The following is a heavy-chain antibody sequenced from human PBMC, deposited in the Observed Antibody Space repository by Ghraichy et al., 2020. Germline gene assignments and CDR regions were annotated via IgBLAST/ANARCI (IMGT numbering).Heavy chain of an antibody. CDR3: ARAGAELTRFHDY. Sequence: ASVKVSCKASGYTFSIFGIAWVRQAPGQGLEYMGWISASNGNTNYLQNLQGRITMTTDTSTSTAYMELRSLRSDDTAVYYCARAGAELTRFHDYWGQGTQVTVSS. CDR2: ISASNGNT. J-gene: IGHJ4*02. CDR1: GYTFSIFG. D-gene: IGHD1-7*01. V-gene: IGHV1-18*01.